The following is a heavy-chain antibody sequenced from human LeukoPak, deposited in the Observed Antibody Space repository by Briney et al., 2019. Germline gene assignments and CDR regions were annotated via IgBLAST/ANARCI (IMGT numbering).Heavy chain of an antibody. CDR3: AKYVSARGPPYALAV. CDR2: INSDGSST. V-gene: IGHV3-74*01. J-gene: IGHJ6*02. Sequence: GGSLRLSCAASGFTFSSYWMHWVRQAPGKGLVWVSRINSDGSSTSYADSVKGRLTISRDNSKNTLYLQMNSLRAEDTAVYYCAKYVSARGPPYALAVWGQGTTVTVSS. CDR1: GFTFSSYW. D-gene: IGHD2/OR15-2a*01.